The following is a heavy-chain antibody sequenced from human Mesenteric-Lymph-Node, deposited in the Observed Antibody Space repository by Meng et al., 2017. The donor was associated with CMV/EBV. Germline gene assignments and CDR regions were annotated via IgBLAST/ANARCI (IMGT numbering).Heavy chain of an antibody. CDR1: SISSSNYY. V-gene: IGHV4-39*07. D-gene: IGHD1-26*01. Sequence: SISSSNYYWGWIRQSPGKGLEWIGSLYYSGGTYYNPSLKSRVSLSIDTSNNQFSLKLNSVTAADTAVYYCARAARTFSGAYFPPIDYWGQGTLVTVSS. CDR3: ARAARTFSGAYFPPIDY. J-gene: IGHJ4*02. CDR2: LYYSGGT.